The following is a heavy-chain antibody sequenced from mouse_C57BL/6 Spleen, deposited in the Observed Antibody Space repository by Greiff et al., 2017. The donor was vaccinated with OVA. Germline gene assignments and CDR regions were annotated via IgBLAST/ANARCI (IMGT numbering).Heavy chain of an antibody. CDR1: GFTFSSYA. D-gene: IGHD1-1*01. CDR2: ISDGGSYT. V-gene: IGHV5-4*01. J-gene: IGHJ2*01. Sequence: EVQLVESGGGLVKPGGSLKLSCAASGFTFSSYAMSWVRQTPEKRLEWVATISDGGSYTYYPDNVKGRFTISRDNAKNTLYLQMSHLKSEDTAMYYCARGSFTTRGYFDYWGQGTTLTISS. CDR3: ARGSFTTRGYFDY.